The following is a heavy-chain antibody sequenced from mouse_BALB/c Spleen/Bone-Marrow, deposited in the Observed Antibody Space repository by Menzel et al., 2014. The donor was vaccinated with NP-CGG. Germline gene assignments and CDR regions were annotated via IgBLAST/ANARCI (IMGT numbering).Heavy chain of an antibody. CDR2: ISSGSSTI. Sequence: CGGGLVQPGGSRKLSCAASGFTFSSFGMHWVRQAPEKGLEWVAYISSGSSTIYYADTVKGRFTISRDNPKNTLFLQMTSLRSEDTAMYYCARRGLLSYWYFDVWGAGTTVTVSS. D-gene: IGHD3-1*01. V-gene: IGHV5-17*02. J-gene: IGHJ1*01. CDR1: GFTFSSFG. CDR3: ARRGLLSYWYFDV.